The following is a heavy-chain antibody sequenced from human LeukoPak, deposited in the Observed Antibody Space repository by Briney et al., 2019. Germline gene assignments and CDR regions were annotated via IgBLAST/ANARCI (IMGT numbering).Heavy chain of an antibody. CDR2: INPNSGGT. D-gene: IGHD3-10*01. CDR3: ATPLGPSYGSGSDFDY. J-gene: IGHJ4*02. CDR1: GYTITGYY. V-gene: IGHV1-2*02. Sequence: ASLKVSCKASGYTITGYYMHWVRQAPGKGLEWMGWINPNSGGTNYAQKFQGRVTMTRDTSISTAYMELSRLRSDDTAVYYCATPLGPSYGSGSDFDYWGQGTLVTVSS.